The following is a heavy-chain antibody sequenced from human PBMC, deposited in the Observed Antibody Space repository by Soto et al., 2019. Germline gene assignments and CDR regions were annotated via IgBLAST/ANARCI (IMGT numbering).Heavy chain of an antibody. CDR2: ISAYNGNT. CDR1: SDSFITYT. Sequence: GASVKVSCKTPSDSFITYTFAWVRQAPGQGLEWMGWISAYNGNTNYAQKLQGRVTMTTDTSTSTAYMELRSLRSDDTAVYYCARGEDFYGDYREYFQHWGQGTLVTVSS. J-gene: IGHJ1*01. V-gene: IGHV1-18*04. CDR3: ARGEDFYGDYREYFQH. D-gene: IGHD4-17*01.